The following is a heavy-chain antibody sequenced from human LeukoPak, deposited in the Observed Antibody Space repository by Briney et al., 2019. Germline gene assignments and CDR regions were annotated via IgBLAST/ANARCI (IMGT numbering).Heavy chain of an antibody. Sequence: PGGSPRLSCTASEFTFGDYALSWFRQAPGKGLEWVGFIRIKRYDETTEYAASVKGRFAISRDDSRSIAFLQMNSLKTEDTAVYYCTRGPDYYDSNGYYYRWNAFDIWGQGTMVTVSS. V-gene: IGHV3-49*03. CDR1: EFTFGDYA. CDR2: IRIKRYDETT. D-gene: IGHD3-22*01. J-gene: IGHJ3*02. CDR3: TRGPDYYDSNGYYYRWNAFDI.